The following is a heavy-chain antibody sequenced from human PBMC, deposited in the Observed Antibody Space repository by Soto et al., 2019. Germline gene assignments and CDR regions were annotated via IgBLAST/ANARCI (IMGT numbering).Heavy chain of an antibody. Sequence: GGSLRLSCAASGFTFSSYGMHWVRQAPGKGLGWVAVISYDGSNKYYADSVKGRFTISRDNSKNMLYLQMNSLRAEDTAVYYCAKPTAKGEYYFDYWGQGTLVTVSS. CDR3: AKPTAKGEYYFDY. CDR2: ISYDGSNK. J-gene: IGHJ4*02. D-gene: IGHD3-10*01. V-gene: IGHV3-30*18. CDR1: GFTFSSYG.